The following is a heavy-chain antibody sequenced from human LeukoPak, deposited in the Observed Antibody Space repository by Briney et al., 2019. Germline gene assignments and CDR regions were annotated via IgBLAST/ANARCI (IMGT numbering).Heavy chain of an antibody. CDR1: GFTFSTYA. Sequence: GSLRLSCAASGFTFSTYAMNWVRQAPGKGLEWVSTISGSGDSTYYADSVKGRFTIFRDNSRNTVYLQMNSLTVEDTAVYYCAKAQWLVHDAFNIWGQGTMVTVSS. D-gene: IGHD6-19*01. CDR2: ISGSGDST. J-gene: IGHJ3*02. V-gene: IGHV3-23*01. CDR3: AKAQWLVHDAFNI.